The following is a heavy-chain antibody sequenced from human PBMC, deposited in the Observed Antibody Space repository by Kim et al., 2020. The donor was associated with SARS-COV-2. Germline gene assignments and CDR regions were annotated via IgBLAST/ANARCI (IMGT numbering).Heavy chain of an antibody. J-gene: IGHJ4*02. V-gene: IGHV5-51*01. D-gene: IGHD3-3*01. CDR3: ARLGTIFGVVTPTFDY. CDR1: GYSFTSYW. CDR2: IYPGDSDT. Sequence: GESLKISCKGSGYSFTSYWIGWVRQMPGKGLEWMGIIYPGDSDTRYSPSFQGQVTISADKSISTAYLQWSSLKASDTAMYYCARLGTIFGVVTPTFDYWGQGTLVTVSS.